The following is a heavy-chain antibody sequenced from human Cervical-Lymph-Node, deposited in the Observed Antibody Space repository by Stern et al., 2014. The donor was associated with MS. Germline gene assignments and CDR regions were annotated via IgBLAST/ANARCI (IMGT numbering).Heavy chain of an antibody. CDR1: GFTF. D-gene: IGHD3-22*01. V-gene: IGHV1-58*01. CDR3: AAKRDYYDSSGTDAFDI. J-gene: IGHJ3*02. Sequence: QLVESGPEMKKPGTSVKVSCKASGFTFEWIGWIVVGSGNRNYAQKFQERVTIIRDMSTSTAYMELSSLRSEDTAVYYCAAKRDYYDSSGTDAFDIWGQGTMVTVSS. CDR2: IVVGSGNR.